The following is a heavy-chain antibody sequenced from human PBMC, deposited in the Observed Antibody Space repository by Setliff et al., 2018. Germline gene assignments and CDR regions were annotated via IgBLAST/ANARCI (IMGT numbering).Heavy chain of an antibody. D-gene: IGHD3-10*01. Sequence: SETLSLTCTVSDGSLYSGNYYWTWIRQPAGKALEWIGHIHGTEGTHYNPSLESRITISRDKSPNQFSLMLRSVTAADTALYYCARGYYNGRGYYYLPCSFDSWGRGIVVTVSS. V-gene: IGHV4-61*09. J-gene: IGHJ4*02. CDR3: ARGYYNGRGYYYLPCSFDS. CDR2: IHGTEGT. CDR1: DGSLYSGNYY.